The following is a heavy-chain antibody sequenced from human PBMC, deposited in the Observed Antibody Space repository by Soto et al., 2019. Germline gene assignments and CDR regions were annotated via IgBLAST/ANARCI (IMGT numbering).Heavy chain of an antibody. V-gene: IGHV4-4*02. J-gene: IGHJ5*02. CDR1: GGSITSANW. Sequence: SETLSLTCAVSGGSITSANWWTWARQPPGGGLEWIGEISHSGITNYKASLKSRVTMSVDKTKNDVSLKLTSVTAADTAVYYCARVLRGWFDPWGQGTPVTVSS. CDR3: ARVLRGWFDP. CDR2: ISHSGIT.